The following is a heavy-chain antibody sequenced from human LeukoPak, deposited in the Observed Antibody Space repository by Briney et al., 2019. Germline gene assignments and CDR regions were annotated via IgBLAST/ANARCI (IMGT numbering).Heavy chain of an antibody. J-gene: IGHJ4*02. CDR3: ARIEGEYGVFVY. CDR2: IIPIFGTP. D-gene: IGHD4-17*01. Sequence: SVKVSCKASGGTFSTYAFNWVRQAPGQGLEGMGRIIPIFGTPNYAQKFQGRVTITADESTTTAYMELTSLRSEDTAVYYCARIEGEYGVFVYWGQGTLVTFSS. V-gene: IGHV1-69*15. CDR1: GGTFSTYA.